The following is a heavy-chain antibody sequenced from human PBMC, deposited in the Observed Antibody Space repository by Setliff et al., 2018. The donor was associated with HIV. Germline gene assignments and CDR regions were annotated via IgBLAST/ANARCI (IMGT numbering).Heavy chain of an antibody. Sequence: PSETLSLTCYVTDDPISSYYWSWVRQPAGKGLEWIGYIHTSGRTNYNYPFKTRATISRDTSKNQFSLRLSSVTATDTAMYYCARHPREETQRNYKFDSWGQGTLVT. CDR1: DDPISSYY. J-gene: IGHJ4*02. CDR2: IHTSGRT. CDR3: ARHPREETQRNYKFDS. D-gene: IGHD1-7*01. V-gene: IGHV4-4*09.